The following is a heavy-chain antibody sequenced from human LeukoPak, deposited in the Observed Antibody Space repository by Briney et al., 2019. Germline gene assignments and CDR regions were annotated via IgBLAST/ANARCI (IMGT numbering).Heavy chain of an antibody. J-gene: IGHJ6*03. CDR1: GFTFSSYG. CDR3: AKTLVGGSGSYSYYYYMDV. CDR2: ISYDGSNK. V-gene: IGHV3-30*18. Sequence: GSLRLSCAASGFTFSSYGMHWVRQAPGKGLEWVAVISYDGSNKYYADSVKGRFTISRDNSKNTLYLQMNSLRAEDTAVYYCAKTLVGGSGSYSYYYYMDVWGKGTTVTVSS. D-gene: IGHD3-10*01.